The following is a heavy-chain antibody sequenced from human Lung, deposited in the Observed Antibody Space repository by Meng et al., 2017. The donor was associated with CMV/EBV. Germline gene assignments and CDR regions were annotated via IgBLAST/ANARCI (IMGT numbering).Heavy chain of an antibody. CDR3: ARATGGAY. D-gene: IGHD4-11*01. Sequence: GESLKISCAASGFTFSSYSMNWVRQAPGKGLEWVSSISSSSSYIYYADSVKGRFTISRDNAKNSLYLQMNSLRAEDTAVYYCARATGGAYWGQGKRVTVSS. CDR2: ISSSSSYI. J-gene: IGHJ4*02. CDR1: GFTFSSYS. V-gene: IGHV3-21*01.